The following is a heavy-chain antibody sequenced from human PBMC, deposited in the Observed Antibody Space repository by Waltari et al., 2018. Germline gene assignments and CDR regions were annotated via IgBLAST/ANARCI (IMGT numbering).Heavy chain of an antibody. CDR3: AELSSSAFHI. Sequence: EVQLVESGGGLVQPGESLRLSCAASGFTFSSYWMHWVRQAPGKGLESGTRSNTDGGSTSYADSVMGRSTISREKAKNRLYLQMNSLTVDDTAVYYCAELSSSAFHIWGQGTMVTVSS. J-gene: IGHJ3*02. CDR2: SNTDGGST. V-gene: IGHV3-74*01. CDR1: GFTFSSYW. D-gene: IGHD1-7*01.